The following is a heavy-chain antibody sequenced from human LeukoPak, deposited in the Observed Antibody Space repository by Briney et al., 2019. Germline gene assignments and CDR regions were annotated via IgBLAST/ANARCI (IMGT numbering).Heavy chain of an antibody. CDR2: INPNSGGT. CDR1: GYTFTGYY. J-gene: IGHJ6*02. Sequence: ASVKVSCKASGYTFTGYYMHWVRQAPGQGLEWMGRINPNSGGTNYAQKFQGRVTMTTDTSTSTAYMELRSLRSDDTAVYYCARFGKGLWFGGARHGMDVWGQGTTVTVPS. V-gene: IGHV1-2*06. D-gene: IGHD3-10*01. CDR3: ARFGKGLWFGGARHGMDV.